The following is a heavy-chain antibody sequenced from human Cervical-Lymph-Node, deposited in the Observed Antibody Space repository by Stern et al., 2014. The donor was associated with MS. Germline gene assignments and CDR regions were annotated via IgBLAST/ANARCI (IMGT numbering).Heavy chain of an antibody. CDR3: AREGRFLEWSFS. J-gene: IGHJ3*01. V-gene: IGHV4-31*03. Sequence: QVQLQESGPGLVRPSQTLSVTCSVSGGSINSGGYYWSWIRQHPGKGLGWIAYIETSGSTYINPSLKSRVTISIDTSKNQFSLRVRSVTAADTAVYYCAREGRFLEWSFSWGQGTLVSVSS. CDR2: IETSGST. D-gene: IGHD3-3*01. CDR1: GGSINSGGYY.